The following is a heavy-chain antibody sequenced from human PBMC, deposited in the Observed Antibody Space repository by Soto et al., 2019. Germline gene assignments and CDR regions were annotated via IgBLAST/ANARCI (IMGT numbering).Heavy chain of an antibody. CDR2: IKQDGSEK. D-gene: IGHD6-13*01. J-gene: IGHJ6*02. V-gene: IGHV3-7*01. CDR1: GFTFSSYW. Sequence: EVQLLESGGGLVQPGGSLRLSCAASGFTFSSYWMSWVRQAPVKGLEWVGNIKQDGSEKNYVDFVEGRFTISRDNAENSLYLQMNSLRAEDTAVYYCARIASAGRGWDVWGQGTTVVVSS. CDR3: ARIASAGRGWDV.